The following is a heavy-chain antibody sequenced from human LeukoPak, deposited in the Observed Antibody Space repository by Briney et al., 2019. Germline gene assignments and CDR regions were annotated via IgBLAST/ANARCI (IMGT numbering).Heavy chain of an antibody. J-gene: IGHJ4*02. CDR1: GFTFSSYG. CDR2: IYSGGST. D-gene: IGHD4-23*01. Sequence: GGSLRLSCAASGFTFSSYGMSWVRQAPGKGLEWVSLIYSGGSTDYTDSVKGRFTISRDNSKNTLYLQMNSLRAEDTAVYYCARRAGGYSHPYDYWGQGTLVTVSS. CDR3: ARRAGGYSHPYDY. V-gene: IGHV3-53*01.